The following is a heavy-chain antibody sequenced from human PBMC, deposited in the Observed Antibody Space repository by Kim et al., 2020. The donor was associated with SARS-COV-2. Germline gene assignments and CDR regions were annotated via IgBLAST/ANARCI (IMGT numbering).Heavy chain of an antibody. V-gene: IGHV4-59*01. Sequence: LRSRVTRSVATSKNQFSLKLSSVTAADTAVYYCARVSKIFGVASLGMDVWGQGTTVTVSS. CDR3: ARVSKIFGVASLGMDV. J-gene: IGHJ6*02. D-gene: IGHD3-3*01.